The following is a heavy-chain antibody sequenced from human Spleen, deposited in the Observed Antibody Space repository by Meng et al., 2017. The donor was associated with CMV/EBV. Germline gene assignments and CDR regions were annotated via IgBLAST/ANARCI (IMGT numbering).Heavy chain of an antibody. CDR1: GFSFSSYV. Sequence: EASGFSFSSYVMYWVRQAQGKGREWVALIPHDGSKNYYGDSVKGRFTISRDNSKNTLNLQMSSLRPEDTAVYYCVGGSILWLGGMDVWGQGTLVTVSS. CDR2: IPHDGSKN. D-gene: IGHD2-21*01. CDR3: VGGSILWLGGMDV. V-gene: IGHV3-30*02. J-gene: IGHJ6*02.